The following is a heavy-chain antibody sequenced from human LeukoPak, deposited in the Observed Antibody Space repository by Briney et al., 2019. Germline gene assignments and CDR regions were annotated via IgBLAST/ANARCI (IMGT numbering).Heavy chain of an antibody. Sequence: PSETLSLTCTVSGGSISSSSYYWGWIRQPPGKGLEWIGRIYTSGSTNYNPSLKSRVTMSVDTSKNQFSLKLSSVTAADTAVYYCATSREVRGVIRWLGILGAFDIWGQGTMVTVSS. CDR3: ATSREVRGVIRWLGILGAFDI. V-gene: IGHV4-39*07. CDR1: GGSISSSSYY. D-gene: IGHD3-10*01. CDR2: IYTSGST. J-gene: IGHJ3*02.